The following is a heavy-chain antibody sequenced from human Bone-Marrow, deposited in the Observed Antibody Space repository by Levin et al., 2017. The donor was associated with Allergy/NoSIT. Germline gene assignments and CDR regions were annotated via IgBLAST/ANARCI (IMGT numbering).Heavy chain of an antibody. J-gene: IGHJ4*02. CDR3: ARIGVPAATPSAENDS. V-gene: IGHV3-48*03. CDR1: GFTFSSYE. CDR2: ISSSGSTI. D-gene: IGHD2-2*02. Sequence: GESLKISCAASGFTFSSYEMNWVRQTPGKGLEWVSYISSSGSTIYYADSVKGRFTISRNNAKNSLYLQMNSLRAEDTAVYYCARIGVPAATPSAENDSWGQGTLVTVSS.